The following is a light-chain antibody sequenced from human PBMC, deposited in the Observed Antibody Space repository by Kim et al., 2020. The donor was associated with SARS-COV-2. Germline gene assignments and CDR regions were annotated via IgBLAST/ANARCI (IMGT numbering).Light chain of an antibody. CDR1: QSVSNN. V-gene: IGKV3-15*01. J-gene: IGKJ2*01. CDR2: GAS. Sequence: SPGERATLAGRASQSVSNNLSWYQQKPGPAPRLRTYGASTRATGIPDRFSGGVSGTEFTLTITSLQSEDFAVYYCQQYDNWPPYTFGEGTKLEI. CDR3: QQYDNWPPYT.